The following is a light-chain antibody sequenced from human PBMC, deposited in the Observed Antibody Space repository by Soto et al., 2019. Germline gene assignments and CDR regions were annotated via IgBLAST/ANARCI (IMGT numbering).Light chain of an antibody. J-gene: IGKJ1*01. CDR2: EAS. CDR3: QQYDLYSA. Sequence: DIQMTQSPSTLSASVGDRVTITCWASQPIRRKLAWFQQKPGRAPKLLIYEASNLETGVPSRFSGSGSGTEFTLTISSLQPDDCATYFCQQYDLYSAFGQGTKVDIK. CDR1: QPIRRK. V-gene: IGKV1-5*03.